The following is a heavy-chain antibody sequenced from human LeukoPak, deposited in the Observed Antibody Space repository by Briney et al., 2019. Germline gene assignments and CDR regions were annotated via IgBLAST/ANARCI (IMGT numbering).Heavy chain of an antibody. CDR3: ARGRYYYGSGSSVQNYYYYYGMDV. CDR1: GGSISSYY. Sequence: SETLSLTCTVSGGSISSYYWSWIRQPPGKGLEWIGYIYYSGSTNHNPSLKSRVTISVDTSKNQFSLKLSSVTAADTAVYYCARGRYYYGSGSSVQNYYYYYGMDVWGQGTTVTVSS. CDR2: IYYSGST. D-gene: IGHD3-10*01. J-gene: IGHJ6*02. V-gene: IGHV4-59*01.